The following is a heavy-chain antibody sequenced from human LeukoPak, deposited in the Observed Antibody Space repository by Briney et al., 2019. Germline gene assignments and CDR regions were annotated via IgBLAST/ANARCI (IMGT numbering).Heavy chain of an antibody. J-gene: IGHJ4*02. V-gene: IGHV3-7*01. D-gene: IGHD3-16*01. Sequence: PGGSLRLSWAASGFVFTTYTMSWVRQAPGKGLKWVANITEVESERNYVDSVKGGFTISRDNAKHFMYLEMNSLSVEDTAIYYCTREYWGIDYWGQGVLVTVSS. CDR3: TREYWGIDY. CDR1: GFVFTTYT. CDR2: ITEVESER.